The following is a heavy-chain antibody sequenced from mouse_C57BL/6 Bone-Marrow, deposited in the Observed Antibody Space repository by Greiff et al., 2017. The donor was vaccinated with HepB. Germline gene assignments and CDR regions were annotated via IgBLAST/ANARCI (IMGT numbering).Heavy chain of an antibody. Sequence: EVHLVESGPELVKPGASVKISCKASGYSFTGYYMNWVKQSPEKSLEWIGEINPSTGGTTYNQKFKAKATLTVDKSSSTAYMQLKSLTSEDSAVYYCAREYRFAYWGQGSLVTVSA. CDR1: GYSFTGYY. V-gene: IGHV1-42*01. D-gene: IGHD5-1*01. CDR2: INPSTGGT. CDR3: AREYRFAY. J-gene: IGHJ3*01.